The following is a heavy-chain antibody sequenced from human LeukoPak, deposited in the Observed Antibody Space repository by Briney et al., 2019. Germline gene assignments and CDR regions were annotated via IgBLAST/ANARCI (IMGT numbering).Heavy chain of an antibody. V-gene: IGHV3-23*01. CDR2: ISASGGST. CDR1: GFPFSSYA. CDR3: AKDEMATIRGYFDH. J-gene: IGHJ4*02. Sequence: GGSLRLSCAASGFPFSSYAMSWVRQAPGKGLEWVSAISASGGSTYYADSVKGRFTISRDNSRNTLYLQMNSLRAEDTAIYYCAKDEMATIRGYFDHWGQGTLATVSS. D-gene: IGHD5-24*01.